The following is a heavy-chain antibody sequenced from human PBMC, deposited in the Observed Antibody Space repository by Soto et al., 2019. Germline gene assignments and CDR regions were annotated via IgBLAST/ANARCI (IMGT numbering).Heavy chain of an antibody. CDR2: VSTSGTT. D-gene: IGHD5-18*01. CDR3: ARGRSGYSYGTEAYYFAY. Sequence: SETLCHTCPGSSGSTSTYYRSWIRPPAGKRLEWIGHVSTSGTTNYHPSVKSRVTMSLDTSKKQFSLNLYSVTAADTAVYYCARGRSGYSYGTEAYYFAYWGQGTPVT. J-gene: IGHJ4*02. V-gene: IGHV4-4*07. CDR1: SGSTSTYY.